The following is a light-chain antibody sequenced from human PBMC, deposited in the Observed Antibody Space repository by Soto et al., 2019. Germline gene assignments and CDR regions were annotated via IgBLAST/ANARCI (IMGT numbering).Light chain of an antibody. CDR1: QSVDTTF. CDR2: GAS. Sequence: EIVLTQSPGSLSLSPGQRATLSCRASQSVDTTFFAWYQKTPGHAPRLLIQGASKRATGIPDRFSGSWSGTDFTLIISRLEPEDFAVYYCQQYMSSVTFGQGTKVEIK. CDR3: QQYMSSVT. J-gene: IGKJ1*01. V-gene: IGKV3-20*01.